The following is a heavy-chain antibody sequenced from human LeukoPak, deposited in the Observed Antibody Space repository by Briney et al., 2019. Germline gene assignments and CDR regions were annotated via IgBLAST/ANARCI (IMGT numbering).Heavy chain of an antibody. Sequence: QPGGSLRLSCAASGFTGSNNYMSWVRQAPGKGLEWVSAIHSSGGTYYAYSVKGRFTISRDTSKNTLYLQINSLRVEDTAVYYCIVFGDSNHWGQGTLVTVSS. CDR1: GFTGSNNY. CDR3: IVFGDSNH. V-gene: IGHV3-53*01. J-gene: IGHJ5*02. D-gene: IGHD4-17*01. CDR2: IHSSGGT.